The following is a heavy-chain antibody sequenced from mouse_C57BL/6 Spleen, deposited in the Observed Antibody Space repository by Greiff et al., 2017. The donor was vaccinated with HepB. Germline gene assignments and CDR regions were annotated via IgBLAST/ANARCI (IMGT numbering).Heavy chain of an antibody. CDR3: ARYYDYDGGGDY. Sequence: QVQLQQPGAELVKPGASVKLSCKASGYTFTSYWMHWVKQRPGRGLEWIGRIHPNSGSTNYNEKFKSKATLTVDKSSSTAYMQLSSLTSEDSAVYYCARYYDYDGGGDYWGQGTTLTVSS. D-gene: IGHD2-4*01. V-gene: IGHV1-62-3*01. CDR1: GYTFTSYW. CDR2: IHPNSGST. J-gene: IGHJ2*01.